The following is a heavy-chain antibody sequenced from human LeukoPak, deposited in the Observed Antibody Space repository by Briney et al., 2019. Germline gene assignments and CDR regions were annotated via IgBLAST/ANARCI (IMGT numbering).Heavy chain of an antibody. CDR1: GGSISSTIYY. J-gene: IGHJ2*01. CDR2: IYYSGST. D-gene: IGHD3-22*01. CDR3: ARLSASSGYYPYWYFDL. V-gene: IGHV4-39*01. Sequence: SETLSLTCTVSGGSISSTIYYWGWTRQPPGKGLEWIGSIYYSGSTYYNWTLQSRVTTPVDTSKNQFSLRLSSVTAADTAVYYCARLSASSGYYPYWYFDLWGRGTLVTVSS.